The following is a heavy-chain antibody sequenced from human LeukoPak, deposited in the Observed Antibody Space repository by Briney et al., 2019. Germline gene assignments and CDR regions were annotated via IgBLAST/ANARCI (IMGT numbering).Heavy chain of an antibody. D-gene: IGHD1-1*01. CDR1: GDSVSSKSAT. Sequence: SQTLSPTCAISGDSVSSKSATWNWLRQSPSRGLEWLGRTYYRPKWYDDYAVSVKGRITINPDTSKNQFSLHLTSVTPEDTAVYFCARVGSDSLFPATGFDPWGQGTLVTVSS. J-gene: IGHJ5*02. CDR3: ARVGSDSLFPATGFDP. CDR2: TYYRPKWYD. V-gene: IGHV6-1*01.